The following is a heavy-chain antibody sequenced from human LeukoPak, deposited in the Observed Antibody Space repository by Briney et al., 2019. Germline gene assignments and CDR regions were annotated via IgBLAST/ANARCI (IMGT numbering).Heavy chain of an antibody. CDR1: GGSFSGYY. Sequence: SETLSLTCAVYGGSFSGYYWSWIRQPPGKGLEWIGEINHSGSTNYNPSLKSRVTISVDTSKNQFSLKLSSVPAADTAVYYCARGGGRYCSSTSCYPRYYYYYYMDVWGKGTTVTVSS. V-gene: IGHV4-34*01. J-gene: IGHJ6*03. CDR3: ARGGGRYCSSTSCYPRYYYYYYMDV. CDR2: INHSGST. D-gene: IGHD2-2*01.